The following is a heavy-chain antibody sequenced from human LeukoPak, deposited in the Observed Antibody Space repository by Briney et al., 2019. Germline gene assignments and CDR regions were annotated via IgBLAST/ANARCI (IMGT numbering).Heavy chain of an antibody. CDR2: ISYDGSNK. CDR1: GFTFSNYD. CDR3: AKDRGYCSGGSCYDMDV. D-gene: IGHD2-15*01. J-gene: IGHJ6*02. V-gene: IGHV3-30*18. Sequence: GRSLRLSCAASGFTFSNYDMYWVRQAPGKGLEWVAVISYDGSNKYYADSVKGRFTISRDNSKNTLYLQMNSLRAEDTAVYYCAKDRGYCSGGSCYDMDVWGQGTTVTVSS.